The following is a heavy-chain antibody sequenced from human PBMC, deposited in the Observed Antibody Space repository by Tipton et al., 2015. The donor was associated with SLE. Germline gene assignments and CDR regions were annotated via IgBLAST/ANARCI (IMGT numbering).Heavy chain of an antibody. CDR1: VGPLTSGRYY. Sequence: TLSLTCTVSVGPLTSGRYYWSWIRQPAGKGLEWIGHIYTTGSTNYSPSLKSRVTISFDTSKNQFSLKLSSVTAADTAVYYCARGLRITMNRPIFDYWGQGTLVTVSS. CDR3: ARGLRITMNRPIFDY. D-gene: IGHD3-22*01. J-gene: IGHJ4*02. V-gene: IGHV4-61*09. CDR2: IYTTGST.